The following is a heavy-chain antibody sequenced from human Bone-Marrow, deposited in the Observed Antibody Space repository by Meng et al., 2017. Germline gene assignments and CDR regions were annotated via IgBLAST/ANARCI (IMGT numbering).Heavy chain of an antibody. D-gene: IGHD2-8*01. V-gene: IGHV1-69*05. J-gene: IGHJ4*02. CDR3: ARGQYCTTGACPYYFDY. CDR2: IIPIFGTA. Sequence: SVKVSCKASGGTFSSYAISWVRQAPGQGLEWMGGIIPIFGTANYAQKFQGRVTMTSDTSITTAYMELNSLRSDDTAVYYCARGQYCTTGACPYYFDYWGQGALVTVSS. CDR1: GGTFSSYA.